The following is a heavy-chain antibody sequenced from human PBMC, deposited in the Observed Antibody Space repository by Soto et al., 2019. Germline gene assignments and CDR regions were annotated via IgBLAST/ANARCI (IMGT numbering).Heavy chain of an antibody. CDR1: GFTLSNFW. D-gene: IGHD1-26*01. Sequence: LRLSCAASGFTLSNFWMHWVRQAPGKGLEWVSRINSDGRSTSYVDSVKGRFTISRDNANNTLYLEMNSLRAEDTAVYFCARGGRYRENYYFGMDVWGQGTTVTVSS. J-gene: IGHJ6*02. CDR3: ARGGRYRENYYFGMDV. CDR2: INSDGRST. V-gene: IGHV3-74*01.